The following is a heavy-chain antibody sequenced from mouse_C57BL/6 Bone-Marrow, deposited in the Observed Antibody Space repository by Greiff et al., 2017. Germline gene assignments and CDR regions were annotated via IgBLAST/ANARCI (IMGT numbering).Heavy chain of an antibody. CDR1: GYTFTSYW. V-gene: IGHV1-69*01. Sequence: QVQLQQPGAELVMPGASVKLSCKASGYTFTSYWMHWVKQRPGQGLEWIGEIDPSDSYTNYNQKFKGKSTLTVDKSSSTAYMQLSSLTSEDSAVYYCAYYGSSYGYFDVWGTGTTVTVSS. CDR3: AYYGSSYGYFDV. D-gene: IGHD1-1*01. CDR2: IDPSDSYT. J-gene: IGHJ1*03.